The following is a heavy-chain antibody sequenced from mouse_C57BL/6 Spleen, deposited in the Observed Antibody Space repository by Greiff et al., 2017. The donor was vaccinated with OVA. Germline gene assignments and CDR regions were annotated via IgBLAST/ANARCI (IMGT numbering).Heavy chain of an antibody. V-gene: IGHV5-6*01. CDR3: ARHTDSSGYVKNAMDY. J-gene: IGHJ4*01. Sequence: EVQLVESGGDLVQPGGSLKLSCAASGFTFSSYGMSWVRQTPDKRLEWVATISSGGSYTYYPDSVKGRFTISRDNAKNTLYLQMSSLKSEDTAMYYCARHTDSSGYVKNAMDYWGQGTSVTVSA. D-gene: IGHD3-2*02. CDR1: GFTFSSYG. CDR2: ISSGGSYT.